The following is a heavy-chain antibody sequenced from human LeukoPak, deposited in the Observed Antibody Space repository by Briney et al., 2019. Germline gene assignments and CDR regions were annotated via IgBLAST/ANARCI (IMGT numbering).Heavy chain of an antibody. V-gene: IGHV4-34*01. D-gene: IGHD3-9*01. CDR3: ARIRCGHSGSVCYNH. J-gene: IGHJ4*02. CDR1: GVSINDYY. CDR2: ISHTEGT. Sequence: PSETLSHTCGVFGVSINDYYWSWIRQSPGKGLEWIGEISHTEGTRYNPSLESRVTMSVGTSENQLSLKLIFVTAADTAVYYCARIRCGHSGSVCYNHWGLGTLVTVSS.